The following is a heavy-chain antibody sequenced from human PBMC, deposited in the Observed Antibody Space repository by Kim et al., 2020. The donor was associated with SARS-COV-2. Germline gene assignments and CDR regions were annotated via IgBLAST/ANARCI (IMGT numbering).Heavy chain of an antibody. CDR2: IYYSGST. CDR3: ARDHYMVRGGYYYGMDV. D-gene: IGHD3-10*01. CDR1: GGSVSSGSYY. Sequence: SETLSLTCTVSGGSVSSGSYYWSWIRQPPGKGLEWIGYIYYSGSTNYNPSLKSRVTISVDTSKNQFSLKLSSVTAADTAVYYCARDHYMVRGGYYYGMDVWGQGTTVTVSS. J-gene: IGHJ6*02. V-gene: IGHV4-61*01.